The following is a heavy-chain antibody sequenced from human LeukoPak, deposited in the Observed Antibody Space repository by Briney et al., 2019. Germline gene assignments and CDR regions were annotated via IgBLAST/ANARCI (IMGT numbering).Heavy chain of an antibody. CDR1: GVSFSGYY. Sequence: SETLSLTCAVYGVSFSGYYWSWIRQPPGKGLEWIGEINHSGSTNYNPSLKSRVTISVDTSKNQFSLKLSSVTAADTAVYYCARGRVARSTYIVVVVAAPPGAFDIWGQGTMVTVSS. J-gene: IGHJ3*02. D-gene: IGHD2-15*01. CDR3: ARGRVARSTYIVVVVAAPPGAFDI. V-gene: IGHV4-34*01. CDR2: INHSGST.